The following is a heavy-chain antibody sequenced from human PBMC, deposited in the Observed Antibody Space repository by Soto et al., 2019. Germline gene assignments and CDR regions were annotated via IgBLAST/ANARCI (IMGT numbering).Heavy chain of an antibody. V-gene: IGHV3-23*04. CDR3: AKRWTGGVAFDD. J-gene: IGHJ4*02. CDR1: GFTFSSYG. CDR2: MSGSGTRT. D-gene: IGHD2-15*01. Sequence: EVQLVESGGGLVQPGGSLRLSCAASGFTFSSYGMRWVRQAPGKGLEWVSTMSGSGTRTYYAYSVTGRFTISRENSKNTLYLPMNNLGAEETAVYYCAKRWTGGVAFDDWGQGTLVTVSS.